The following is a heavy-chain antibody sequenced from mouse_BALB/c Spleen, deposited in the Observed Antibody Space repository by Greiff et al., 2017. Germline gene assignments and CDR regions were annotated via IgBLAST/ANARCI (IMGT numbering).Heavy chain of an antibody. J-gene: IGHJ3*01. CDR3: NGNVNPGWFAY. V-gene: IGHV14-4*02. Sequence: EVQLQQSGAELVRSGASVKLSCTASGFNIKDYYMHWVKQRPEQGLEWIGWIDPENGDTEYAPKFQGKATMTADTSSNTAYLQLSSLTSEDTAVYYCNGNVNPGWFAYWGQGTLVTVAA. CDR2: IDPENGDT. CDR1: GFNIKDYY.